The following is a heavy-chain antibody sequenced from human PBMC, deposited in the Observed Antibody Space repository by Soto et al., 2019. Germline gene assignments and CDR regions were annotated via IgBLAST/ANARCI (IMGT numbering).Heavy chain of an antibody. CDR3: ANDFWSEYR. Sequence: LRLSCVASGFTFSTYEMNWVRQAPGRGLEWISYISGSSSMIYYTDSVKGRFTISRDNAKNSLYLQMNSLRAEDTAVYYCANDFWSEYRWGQGTLVTVSS. CDR1: GFTFSTYE. V-gene: IGHV3-48*03. D-gene: IGHD3-3*01. CDR2: ISGSSSMI. J-gene: IGHJ4*01.